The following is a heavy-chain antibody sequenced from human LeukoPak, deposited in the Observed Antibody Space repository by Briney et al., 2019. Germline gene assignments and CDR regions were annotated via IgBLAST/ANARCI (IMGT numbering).Heavy chain of an antibody. D-gene: IGHD3-22*01. V-gene: IGHV1-8*01. J-gene: IGHJ4*02. CDR1: GYTFTSYD. Sequence: ASVKVSCEASGYTFTSYDINWVRQATGQGLEWMGWMNPNSGNTGYAQKFQGRVTMTKDTSISTAYMELSSLRSEDTAVYYCARGHYDSSDYYTFDYWGQGTLVTVSS. CDR2: MNPNSGNT. CDR3: ARGHYDSSDYYTFDY.